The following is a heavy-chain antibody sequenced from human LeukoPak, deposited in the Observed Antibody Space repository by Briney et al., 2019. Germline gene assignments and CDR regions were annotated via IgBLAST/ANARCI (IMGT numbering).Heavy chain of an antibody. D-gene: IGHD6-19*01. V-gene: IGHV4-59*08. CDR2: IYYSGST. CDR3: ARQLRGEAVAGHLQPFDY. CDR1: GGSISSYY. Sequence: PSETLSRTCTVSGGSISSYYWNWIRQPPGKGLEWIGYIYYSGSTNYNPSLKSRVTISVDTSKNQFSLKLSSVTAADTAVYFCARQLRGEAVAGHLQPFDYWGQGTLVTVSS. J-gene: IGHJ4*02.